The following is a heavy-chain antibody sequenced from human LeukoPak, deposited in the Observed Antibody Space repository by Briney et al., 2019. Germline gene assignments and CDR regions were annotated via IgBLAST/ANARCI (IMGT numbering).Heavy chain of an antibody. D-gene: IGHD5-24*01. CDR1: GGTFSGYA. J-gene: IGHJ4*02. CDR3: ARARPDGRDGYKHHFDY. CDR2: IIPILGIA. Sequence: ASVKVSCKASGGTFSGYAISWVRQAPGQGLEWMGRIIPILGIANYAQKFQGRVTITADKSTSTAYMELSSLRSEDTAVYYCARARPDGRDGYKHHFDYWGQGTLVTVSS. V-gene: IGHV1-69*04.